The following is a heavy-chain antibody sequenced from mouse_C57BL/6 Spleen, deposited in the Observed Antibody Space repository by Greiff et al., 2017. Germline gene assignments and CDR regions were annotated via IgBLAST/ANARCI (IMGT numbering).Heavy chain of an antibody. V-gene: IGHV1-80*01. CDR1: GYAFSSYW. CDR3: ARRYDGYYPFAY. D-gene: IGHD2-3*01. Sequence: QVQLQQSGAELVKPGASVKISCKASGYAFSSYWMNWVKQRPGKGLEWIGQIYPGDGDTNYNGKFKGKATLTADKSSSTAYMQLSSLTSEDSAVYFYARRYDGYYPFAYWGQGTLVTVSA. CDR2: IYPGDGDT. J-gene: IGHJ3*01.